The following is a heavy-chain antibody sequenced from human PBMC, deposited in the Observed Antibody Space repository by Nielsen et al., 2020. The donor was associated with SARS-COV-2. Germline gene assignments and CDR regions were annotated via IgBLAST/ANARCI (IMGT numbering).Heavy chain of an antibody. CDR3: ARGYGGNSYWYFDL. D-gene: IGHD4-23*01. V-gene: IGHV3-13*01. CDR2: IGTAGDT. J-gene: IGHJ2*01. Sequence: GESLKISCAASGFTFSSYDMHWVRQATGKGLEWVSAIGTAGDTYYPGSVKGRFTISRENAKNSLYLQMNSLRAGDTAVYYCARGYGGNSYWYFDLRGRGTLVTVSS. CDR1: GFTFSSYD.